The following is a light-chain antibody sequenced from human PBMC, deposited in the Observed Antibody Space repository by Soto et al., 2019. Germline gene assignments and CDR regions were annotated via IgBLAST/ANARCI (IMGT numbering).Light chain of an antibody. CDR1: QSISNW. CDR3: QQYDTYWT. Sequence: DIQMTQSPSTLSASVGDRVTITCRASQSISNWLAWYQQKPGKAPKLLIYKASSLESGVPSRFTGSGSGTEFTLTISSLQPDDFATYYCQQYDTYWTFGPGTKVVIK. J-gene: IGKJ1*01. CDR2: KAS. V-gene: IGKV1-5*03.